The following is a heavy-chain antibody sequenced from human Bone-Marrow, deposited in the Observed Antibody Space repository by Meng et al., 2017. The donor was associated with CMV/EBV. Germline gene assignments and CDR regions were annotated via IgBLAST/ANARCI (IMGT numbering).Heavy chain of an antibody. CDR3: ARADSIVVVPAAMALGYYYGMDV. Sequence: GESLKISCAASGFTVSRHYMNWVRQAPGKGLEWVSSISSSSSYIYYADSVKGRFTISRDNAKNSLYLQMNSLRAEDTAVYYCARADSIVVVPAAMALGYYYGMDVWGQGTTVTVSS. V-gene: IGHV3-21*01. CDR1: GFTVSRHY. J-gene: IGHJ6*02. D-gene: IGHD2-2*01. CDR2: ISSSSSYI.